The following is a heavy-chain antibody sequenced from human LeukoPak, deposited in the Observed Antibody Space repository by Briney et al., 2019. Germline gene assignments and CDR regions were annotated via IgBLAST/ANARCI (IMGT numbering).Heavy chain of an antibody. CDR1: GYTFTSYT. Sequence: ASAKVSCKASGYTFTSYTMHWVRQAPGQRLEWMGWINAGNGYTKYSQKFQGRVTITRDTSASTAYMELSSLRSEDTAVYYCARGPIVAAATYNWFDPWGQGTLVTVSS. CDR2: INAGNGYT. D-gene: IGHD6-13*01. CDR3: ARGPIVAAATYNWFDP. J-gene: IGHJ5*02. V-gene: IGHV1-3*01.